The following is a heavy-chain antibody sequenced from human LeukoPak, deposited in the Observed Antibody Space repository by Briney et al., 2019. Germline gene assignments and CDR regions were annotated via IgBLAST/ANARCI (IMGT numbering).Heavy chain of an antibody. CDR3: ASEYYYDSSGYPSYYFDY. V-gene: IGHV1-69*13. Sequence: ASVKVSCKASGYTFTSYGISWVRQAPGQGLEWMGGIIPIFGTANYAQKFQGRVTITADESTSTAYMELSSLRSEDTAVYYCASEYYYDSSGYPSYYFDYWGQGTLVTVSS. J-gene: IGHJ4*02. CDR2: IIPIFGTA. CDR1: GYTFTSYG. D-gene: IGHD3-22*01.